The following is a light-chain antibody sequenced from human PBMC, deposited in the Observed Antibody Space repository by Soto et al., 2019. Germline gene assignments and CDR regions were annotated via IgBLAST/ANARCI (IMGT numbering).Light chain of an antibody. J-gene: IGLJ1*01. CDR1: SSNIGSNY. CDR2: RNN. CDR3: AAWDDSLSGPLYV. V-gene: IGLV1-47*01. Sequence: QSVLTQPPSASGTPGQRVTISCSGSSSNIGSNYVYWYQQLPGTAPKLLIYRNNQRPSGVPDRFSGSKSGISASLAISGLRSEDEADYYCAAWDDSLSGPLYVFGTGTKVTVL.